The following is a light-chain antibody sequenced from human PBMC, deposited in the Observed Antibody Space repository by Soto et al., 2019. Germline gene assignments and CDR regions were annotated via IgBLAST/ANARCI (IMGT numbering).Light chain of an antibody. V-gene: IGKV3-11*01. CDR2: DAS. J-gene: IGKJ2*01. Sequence: EIVLTQSPATLSLSPGERATLSCRASQSVSSYLAWYQQKPGQAPRLLIYDASNRATGIPARFSGSGSGTDFTLTISSLEPEDFAVYYCQQRSNWPPEYTFGQGTKVGIK. CDR3: QQRSNWPPEYT. CDR1: QSVSSY.